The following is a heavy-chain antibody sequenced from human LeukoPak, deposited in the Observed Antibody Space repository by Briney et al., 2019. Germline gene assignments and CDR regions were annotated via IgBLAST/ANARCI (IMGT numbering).Heavy chain of an antibody. D-gene: IGHD4-11*01. Sequence: SETLSLTCTVSGVSISASCWSWIRQSPGRGLEWVGYRCDDGRDLYNPSLRSRVSRVTISVDASEKQFSLSLRSVTAADTAMYYCARTTSVTPDGRAEYFEDWGQGTLVIVSS. CDR1: GVSISASC. V-gene: IGHV4-59*03. CDR3: ARTTSVTPDGRAEYFED. CDR2: RCDDGRD. J-gene: IGHJ1*01.